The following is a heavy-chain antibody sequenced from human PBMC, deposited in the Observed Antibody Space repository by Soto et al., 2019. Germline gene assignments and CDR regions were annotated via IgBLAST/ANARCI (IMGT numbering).Heavy chain of an antibody. Sequence: QVQLVQSGAEVKKPGSSVKVSCKASGGTFSSYAISWVRQAPGQGLEWIGYIYYSGSTYYNPSLKSRVTISVDTSKNQFSLKLSSVTAADTAVYYCARGDSYALGAFDYWGQGTLVTVSS. V-gene: IGHV4-30-4*02. J-gene: IGHJ4*02. D-gene: IGHD5-18*01. CDR1: GGTFSSYAI. CDR3: ARGDSYALGAFDY. CDR2: IYYSGST.